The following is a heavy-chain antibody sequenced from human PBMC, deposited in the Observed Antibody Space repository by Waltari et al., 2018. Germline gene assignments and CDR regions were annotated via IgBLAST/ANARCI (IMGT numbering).Heavy chain of an antibody. J-gene: IGHJ6*02. CDR3: ASDLFRFLERSTENYHYYGMDV. CDR2: IIPILGIA. Sequence: QLRLVQSGAEVKKPGSSVKVPCKAYGGTFTVPTISWLRLGPGQGPERMGSIIPILGIANYTQNFHGRLTITAHKSTNTAYMELRSLRSEDTAFYSCASDLFRFLERSTENYHYYGMDVWGQGTTVTVSS. V-gene: IGHV1-69*02. D-gene: IGHD3-3*01. CDR1: GGTFTVPT.